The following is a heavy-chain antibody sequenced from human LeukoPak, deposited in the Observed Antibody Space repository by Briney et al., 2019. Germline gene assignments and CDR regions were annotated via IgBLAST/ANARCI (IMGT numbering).Heavy chain of an antibody. Sequence: AGESLKISCKASGYSFTNNWIAWVRQMPGKGLEWMGIIYPGDSDTRYSPSFQGQVTISADKSISTAYLQWSRLKASDTAMYYCARPHFNPLLTAAPGFFDLWGRGTLVTVSS. D-gene: IGHD3-3*02. J-gene: IGHJ2*01. V-gene: IGHV5-51*01. CDR3: ARPHFNPLLTAAPGFFDL. CDR1: GYSFTNNW. CDR2: IYPGDSDT.